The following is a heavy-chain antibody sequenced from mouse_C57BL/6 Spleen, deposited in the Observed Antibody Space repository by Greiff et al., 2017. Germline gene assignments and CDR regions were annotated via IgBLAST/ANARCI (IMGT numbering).Heavy chain of an antibody. Sequence: VQLQQSGPELVKPGASVKISCKASGYAFSSSWMNWVKQRPGKGLEWIGRIYPGGGDTNYNGKFKGKATLTADKSSSTAYMQLSSLASEDSAVYFCAKNAMDYWGQGTSVTVSS. CDR2: IYPGGGDT. V-gene: IGHV1-82*01. J-gene: IGHJ4*01. CDR3: AKNAMDY. CDR1: GYAFSSSW.